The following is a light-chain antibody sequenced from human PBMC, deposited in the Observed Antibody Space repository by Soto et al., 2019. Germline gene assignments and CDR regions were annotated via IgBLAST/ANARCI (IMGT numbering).Light chain of an antibody. CDR2: KAS. CDR3: QQYSRMYT. Sequence: DIQMTQSPSTLSASVGDRVTITCRASQSISDWLAWYQQKPGKAPKLLISKASSLQSGVPSRFSGSGSGTEFTLTISSLQPDDFATYYCQQYSRMYTFGQGTKLEIK. CDR1: QSISDW. V-gene: IGKV1-5*03. J-gene: IGKJ2*01.